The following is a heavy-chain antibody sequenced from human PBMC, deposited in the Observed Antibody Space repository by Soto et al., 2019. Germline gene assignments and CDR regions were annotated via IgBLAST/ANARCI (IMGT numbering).Heavy chain of an antibody. CDR1: GGSILDSTYY. J-gene: IGHJ5*01. CDR2: IFYSGGT. V-gene: IGHV4-39*01. D-gene: IGHD3-10*01. Sequence: SETLSLTCTVSGGSILDSTYYWAWIRQSPGKGLEWIGTIFYSGGTFYTPSLKSRVTMSVDTSNNQFSLKLSSVTAADTAVYYCARCYGVRVSMVRNWFDSWGQGTLVTVSS. CDR3: ARCYGVRVSMVRNWFDS.